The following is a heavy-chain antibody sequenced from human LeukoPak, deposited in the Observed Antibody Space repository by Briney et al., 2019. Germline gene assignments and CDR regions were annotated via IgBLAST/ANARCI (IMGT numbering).Heavy chain of an antibody. V-gene: IGHV1-18*01. J-gene: IGHJ4*02. CDR2: ISAYNGNT. D-gene: IGHD3-22*01. CDR3: ARVDYDSSGYPFSFDY. CDR1: GYTFTSYG. Sequence: ASVKVSCKASGYTFTSYGISWVRQAPGQGLEWMGWISAYNGNTNYAQKLQGRVTMTTDTSTSTAYMELRSLRSDDTAVYYCARVDYDSSGYPFSFDYWGQGTLVTVSS.